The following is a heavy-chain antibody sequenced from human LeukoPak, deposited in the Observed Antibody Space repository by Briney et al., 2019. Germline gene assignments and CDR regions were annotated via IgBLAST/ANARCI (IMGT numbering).Heavy chain of an antibody. CDR3: AKDIGAAADYYYYGMDV. D-gene: IGHD6-13*01. CDR1: GFTFDDYA. CDR2: ISWNSGSI. Sequence: GRSLRLSCAASGFTFDDYAMHWVRQAPGKGLEWVSGISWNSGSIGYADSVKGRFTISRDNAKNSLYLQMNSLRAEDTALYYFAKDIGAAADYYYYGMDVWGQGTTVTVSS. J-gene: IGHJ6*02. V-gene: IGHV3-9*01.